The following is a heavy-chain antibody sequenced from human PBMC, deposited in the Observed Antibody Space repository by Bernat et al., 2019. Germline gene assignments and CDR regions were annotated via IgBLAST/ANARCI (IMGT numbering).Heavy chain of an antibody. V-gene: IGHV3-74*01. CDR1: EFTFSSYW. Sequence: EVQLVQSGGDLVQPGGSLRLSCAASEFTFSSYWMHWVRQAPGKGLVWVSRINSDGSSTSYADSVKGRFTISRDNAKNTLYLQMNSLRAEDTAVYYCARDPGAYYYYMDVWGKGTTVTVSS. CDR2: INSDGSST. J-gene: IGHJ6*03. D-gene: IGHD4/OR15-4a*01. CDR3: ARDPGAYYYYMDV.